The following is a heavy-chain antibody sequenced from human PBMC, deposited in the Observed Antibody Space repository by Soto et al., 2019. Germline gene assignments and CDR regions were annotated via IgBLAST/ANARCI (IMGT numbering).Heavy chain of an antibody. CDR1: GFSISSGYF. CDR3: ARDTSGYYWFDS. J-gene: IGHJ5*01. Sequence: SETLSLTCAVSGFSISSGYFWGWIRQTPGKGLEWIASVYHSGTAYYNPSLKSRVTVSVDTSKNEFSLNLSSVTAADTAVYYCARDTSGYYWFDSWGQGTPVTVSS. V-gene: IGHV4-38-2*02. CDR2: VYHSGTA. D-gene: IGHD3-22*01.